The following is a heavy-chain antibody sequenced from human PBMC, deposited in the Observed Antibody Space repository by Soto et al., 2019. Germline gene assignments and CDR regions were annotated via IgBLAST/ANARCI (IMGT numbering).Heavy chain of an antibody. Sequence: PSETLSLTCAVSGYFITNGYHLVLIRHPAGKGLEWIGTISHSGDTYYNPSLKSRVTISIDTAKNHLSLILSSVTAADTATYYCTRIYCTTTSCFINGMDVWGQGTTVTVSS. D-gene: IGHD2-2*01. CDR3: TRIYCTTTSCFINGMDV. CDR2: ISHSGDT. J-gene: IGHJ6*02. CDR1: GYFITNGYH. V-gene: IGHV4-38-2*01.